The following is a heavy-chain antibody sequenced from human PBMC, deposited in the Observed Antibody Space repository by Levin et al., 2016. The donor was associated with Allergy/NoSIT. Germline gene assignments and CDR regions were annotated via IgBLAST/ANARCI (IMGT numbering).Heavy chain of an antibody. D-gene: IGHD6-13*01. CDR1: GDSVSSSSYF. Sequence: SETLSLTCTVSGDSVSSSSYFWGWIRQPPGRGLEWIGTMSYRGSTYYNPSLKSRVTISVDTSKNQFSLKLSSVLAADTAVYYCAAGHSNTCGDYWGRGTLVTVSS. CDR2: MSYRGST. J-gene: IGHJ4*02. V-gene: IGHV4-39*01. CDR3: AAGHSNTCGDY.